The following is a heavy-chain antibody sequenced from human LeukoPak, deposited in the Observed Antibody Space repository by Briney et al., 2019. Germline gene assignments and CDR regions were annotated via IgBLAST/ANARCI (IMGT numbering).Heavy chain of an antibody. Sequence: ASVKVSCKASGGTFSSYAISWVRQAPGQGLEWMGGIIPIFGTANYAQKFQGRVTITTHESTSTAYMELSSLRSEDTAVYYCARGPFNWNDFYYYYMDVWGKGTTVTVSS. D-gene: IGHD1-20*01. CDR2: IIPIFGTA. CDR3: ARGPFNWNDFYYYYMDV. V-gene: IGHV1-69*05. J-gene: IGHJ6*03. CDR1: GGTFSSYA.